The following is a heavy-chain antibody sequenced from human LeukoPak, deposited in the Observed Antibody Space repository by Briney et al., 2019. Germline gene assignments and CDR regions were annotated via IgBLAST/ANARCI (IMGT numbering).Heavy chain of an antibody. CDR2: ISWNSGSI. CDR3: AKTLSYDSSGPLDY. CDR1: GFTCDDYA. D-gene: IGHD3-22*01. J-gene: IGHJ4*02. V-gene: IGHV3-9*01. Sequence: GGTLRLSCAASGFTCDDYAMHWVRHAPGKGLEWVSGISWNSGSIGYADSVKGRFTISRDNAKNSLYLQMNSLRAEDTALDYCAKTLSYDSSGPLDYWGQGTLVTVSS.